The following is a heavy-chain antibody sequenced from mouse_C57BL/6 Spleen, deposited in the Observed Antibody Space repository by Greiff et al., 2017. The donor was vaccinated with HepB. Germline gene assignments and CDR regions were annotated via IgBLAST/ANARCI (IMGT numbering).Heavy chain of an antibody. V-gene: IGHV5-6*01. Sequence: EVKLVESGGDLVKPGGSLKLSCAASGFTFSSYGMSWVRQTPDKRLEWVATISSGGSYTYYPDSVKGRFTISRDNAKNTLYLQMSSLKSEDTAMYYCAREGYYGHYFDYWGQGTTLTVSS. CDR3: AREGYYGHYFDY. D-gene: IGHD1-1*01. CDR1: GFTFSSYG. CDR2: ISSGGSYT. J-gene: IGHJ2*01.